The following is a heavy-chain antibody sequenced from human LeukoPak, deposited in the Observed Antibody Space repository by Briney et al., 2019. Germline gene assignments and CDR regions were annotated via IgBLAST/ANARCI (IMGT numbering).Heavy chain of an antibody. Sequence: GGSLGLSCVPSGITFSNSAMNWVRQAPGKGLEWVATITKTGDKTYYADSVRGLFSISRDYSRDTLYLQMDSLRAEDTAVYHCVKSAGKDGYRDVFDIWGEGAVVTVSS. D-gene: IGHD5-24*01. J-gene: IGHJ3*02. CDR2: ITKTGDKT. V-gene: IGHV3-23*01. CDR3: VKSAGKDGYRDVFDI. CDR1: GITFSNSA.